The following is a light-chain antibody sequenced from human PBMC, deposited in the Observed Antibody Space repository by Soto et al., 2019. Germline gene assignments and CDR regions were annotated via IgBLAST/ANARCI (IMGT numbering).Light chain of an antibody. Sequence: DIQMTQSPSTLSASVGDRVPITCRASQNINAWLSWHQQKPGKAPKLLIYAASTLQSGVPLRFSGTGSGTEFTLTISSLQPDDFATYYCQQYHSYSTFGQGTKV. CDR2: AAS. CDR1: QNINAW. V-gene: IGKV1-5*03. CDR3: QQYHSYST. J-gene: IGKJ1*01.